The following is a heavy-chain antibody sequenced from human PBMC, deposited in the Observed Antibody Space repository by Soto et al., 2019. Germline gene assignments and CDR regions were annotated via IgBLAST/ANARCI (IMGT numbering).Heavy chain of an antibody. CDR2: ISSSSRDI. CDR1: GFIFSTYT. CDR3: ARGSWGGDGIDV. Sequence: PGGSLRLSCAASGFIFSTYTINWVRQAPGKGLEWVASISSSSRDIFYADSVKARFTISRDNANSSVDLQMNSLRVGDTAIYYCARGSWGGDGIDVWGQGTTVTVS. V-gene: IGHV3-21*01. D-gene: IGHD3-16*01. J-gene: IGHJ6*02.